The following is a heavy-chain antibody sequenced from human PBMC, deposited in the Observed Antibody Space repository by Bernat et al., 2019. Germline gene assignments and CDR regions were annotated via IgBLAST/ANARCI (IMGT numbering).Heavy chain of an antibody. CDR2: ISGSSRTI. Sequence: EVQLVESGGGLVQPGGSLRLSCAASGCTFSTYSMNWVRQAPGKGLEWVSYISGSSRTIYYADSVKGRFTISRDNAKNLVYLQMNSLRDEDTAVYYCARDGGRGYGMDVWGQGTTVTVSS. CDR1: GCTFSTYS. V-gene: IGHV3-48*02. CDR3: ARDGGRGYGMDV. D-gene: IGHD3-16*01. J-gene: IGHJ6*02.